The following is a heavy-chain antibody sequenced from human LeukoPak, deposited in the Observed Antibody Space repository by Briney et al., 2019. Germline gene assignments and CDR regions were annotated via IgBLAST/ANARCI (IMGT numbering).Heavy chain of an antibody. CDR1: GASISSSGKYS. V-gene: IGHV4-39*01. D-gene: IGHD3-10*01. Sequence: PSETLSLTCTVSGASISSSGKYSWGWIRQPPGKGLEWIGSIYFSSNTYYNPSLKSRVTVSVDTSKSQFSLKLTSVTATDTAVYYCARLGWLYGSGSMNWFDPWGQGTLVTVSS. CDR2: IYFSSNT. J-gene: IGHJ5*02. CDR3: ARLGWLYGSGSMNWFDP.